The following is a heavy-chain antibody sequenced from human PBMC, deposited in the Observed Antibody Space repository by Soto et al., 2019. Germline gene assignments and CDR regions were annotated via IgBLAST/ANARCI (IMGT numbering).Heavy chain of an antibody. CDR1: GGTFSSYA. V-gene: IGHV1-69*06. J-gene: IGHJ4*02. CDR2: IIPIFGTA. CDR3: ARGGRYYYDSSGYYQFDY. Sequence: RASVKVSCKASGGTFSSYAISWVRQAPGQGLEWMGGIIPIFGTANYAQKFQGRVTITADKSTSTAYMELSSLRSEDTAVYYCARGGRYYYDSSGYYQFDYWGQGTLVTVSS. D-gene: IGHD3-22*01.